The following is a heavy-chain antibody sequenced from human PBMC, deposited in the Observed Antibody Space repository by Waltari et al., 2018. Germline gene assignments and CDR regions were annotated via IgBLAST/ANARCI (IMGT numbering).Heavy chain of an antibody. D-gene: IGHD2-21*01. CDR2: IVSGAADT. Sequence: EVQLLESGGDLVQPGGSLRLSCADSGFSFSNYAMTWVRQAPGKGLEWVSTIVSGAADTYYADSVKGRFTVSRDYSKNTLYLQMNSLRVEDTAIYYCAKPTSGGGAIDIWGQGTLVTVSS. J-gene: IGHJ4*02. V-gene: IGHV3-23*01. CDR1: GFSFSNYA. CDR3: AKPTSGGGAIDI.